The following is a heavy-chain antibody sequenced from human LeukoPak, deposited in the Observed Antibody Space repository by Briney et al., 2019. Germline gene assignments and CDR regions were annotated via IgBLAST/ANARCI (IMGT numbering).Heavy chain of an antibody. V-gene: IGHV4-61*02. D-gene: IGHD1-26*01. CDR3: ARERTEYSGNYVFDY. J-gene: IGHJ4*02. CDR2: IYTSGST. Sequence: PSETLSLTCTVSGGSISSGNYYWNWIRQPAGKGLEWIGLIYTSGSTYYNPSLKSRLTISLDTSKNQFSLRLSSVTAADTAVYYCARERTEYSGNYVFDYWGQGTLVTVSS. CDR1: GGSISSGNYY.